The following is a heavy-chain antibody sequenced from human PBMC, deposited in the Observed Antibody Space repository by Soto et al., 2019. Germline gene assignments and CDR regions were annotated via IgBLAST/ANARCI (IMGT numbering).Heavy chain of an antibody. Sequence: SETLSLTCAVSGGSISSGGYSWSWIRQPPGKGLEWIGYIYHSGSTYYNPSLKSRVTISVDRSKNQFSLKLSSVTAADTAVYYCARFIKNYYDSSGYLDYWGHGTLVTVSS. D-gene: IGHD3-22*01. CDR1: GGSISSGGYS. CDR2: IYHSGST. J-gene: IGHJ4*01. CDR3: ARFIKNYYDSSGYLDY. V-gene: IGHV4-30-2*01.